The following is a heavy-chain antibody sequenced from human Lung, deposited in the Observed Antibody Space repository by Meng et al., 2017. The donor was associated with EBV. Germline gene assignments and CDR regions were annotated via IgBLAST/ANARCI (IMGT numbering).Heavy chain of an antibody. J-gene: IGHJ4*02. Sequence: QVQLQQWGAGRLKPSGPLSLTCGVDGGSFSGSFSGYYWSWIRQAPGKGLEWIGEINDSGSTDYNPSLKSRLTISVDRSKSQFSLELSSVTAADTAVYYCARSTFDYWGQGTLVTVSS. D-gene: IGHD1-26*01. CDR1: GGSFSGSFSGYY. CDR2: INDSGST. CDR3: ARSTFDY. V-gene: IGHV4-34*01.